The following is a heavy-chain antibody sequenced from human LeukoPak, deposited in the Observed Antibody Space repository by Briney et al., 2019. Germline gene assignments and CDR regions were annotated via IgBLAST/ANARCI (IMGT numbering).Heavy chain of an antibody. CDR3: ARLYSSGWPLECMDV. CDR2: ISAYNGNT. Sequence: ASVKVSCKASAYTFTNYAVRWVRQAPGQGLEYMGYISAYNGNTNYAQNLQGRVTMTTDTSMTTVYMELRSLRSDDTAVYYCARLYSSGWPLECMDVWGQGTTVTVSS. CDR1: AYTFTNYA. J-gene: IGHJ6*02. V-gene: IGHV1-18*01. D-gene: IGHD6-19*01.